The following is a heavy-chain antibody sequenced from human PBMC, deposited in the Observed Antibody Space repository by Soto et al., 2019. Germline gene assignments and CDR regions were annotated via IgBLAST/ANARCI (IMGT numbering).Heavy chain of an antibody. CDR1: GGTFSSYA. J-gene: IGHJ6*02. V-gene: IGHV1-69*13. CDR2: IIPIFGTA. Sequence: VKVSCKASGGTFSSYAISWVRQAPGQGLEWMGGIIPIFGTANYAQKFQGRVTITADESTSTAYMELSSLRSEDTAVYYCARGGYCSSTSCPPQDYYYYGMDVWGQGTTVTVSS. CDR3: ARGGYCSSTSCPPQDYYYYGMDV. D-gene: IGHD2-2*01.